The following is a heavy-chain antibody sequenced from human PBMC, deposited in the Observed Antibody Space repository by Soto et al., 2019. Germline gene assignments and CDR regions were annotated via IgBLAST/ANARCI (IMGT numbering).Heavy chain of an antibody. D-gene: IGHD3-9*01. V-gene: IGHV3-23*01. J-gene: IGHJ4*02. CDR3: AKVPQWVLRYHDWFFDY. Sequence: EVQLLESGGGLVQPGGSLRLSCAVSGFSFSNSAMTWVRQAPGKGLEWVSGISGRGDITYNTDSVKGRFAISRDTSKNLVYFQLRSVRAEDTAVYYCAKVPQWVLRYHDWFFDYWGQGTLVTVSS. CDR1: GFSFSNSA. CDR2: ISGRGDIT.